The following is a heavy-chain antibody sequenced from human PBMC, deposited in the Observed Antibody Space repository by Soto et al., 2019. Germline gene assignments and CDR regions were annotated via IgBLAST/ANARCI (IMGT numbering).Heavy chain of an antibody. Sequence: SETLSLTCAVYGGSFSGYYWSWIRQPPGKGLEWIGEINHSGSTNYNPSLKSRVTISVDTSKNQFSLKLSSVTAADTAVYYYARGGTGYPYYYYYGMDVWGQGTTVTVS. CDR1: GGSFSGYY. CDR3: ARGGTGYPYYYYYGMDV. J-gene: IGHJ6*02. CDR2: INHSGST. V-gene: IGHV4-34*01. D-gene: IGHD1-1*01.